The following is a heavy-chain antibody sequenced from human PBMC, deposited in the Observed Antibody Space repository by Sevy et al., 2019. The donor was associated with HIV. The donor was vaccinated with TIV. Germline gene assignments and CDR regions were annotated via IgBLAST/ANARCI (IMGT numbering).Heavy chain of an antibody. Sequence: VKVSCKASGGTFSSYAISWVRQAPGQGLEWMGGIIPIFGTANYAQKFQGRVTITADESTSTAYMELSSLRSEDTAVYYCARTSLQRGYSYGYYFDYWGQGTLVTVSS. CDR3: ARTSLQRGYSYGYYFDY. CDR1: GGTFSSYA. D-gene: IGHD5-18*01. V-gene: IGHV1-69*13. J-gene: IGHJ4*02. CDR2: IIPIFGTA.